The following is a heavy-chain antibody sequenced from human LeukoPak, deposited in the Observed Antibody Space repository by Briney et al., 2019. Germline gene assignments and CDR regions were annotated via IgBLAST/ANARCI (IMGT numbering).Heavy chain of an antibody. J-gene: IGHJ1*01. CDR3: AKDMSVGGSHQYFQH. D-gene: IGHD4-23*01. V-gene: IGHV3-9*01. CDR1: GFTFDDYA. CDR2: ISWNSGSI. Sequence: DRSLRLSCAASGFTFDDYAMHWVRQAPGKGLEWVSGISWNSGSIGYADSVKGRFTISRDNAKNSLYLQMNSLRAEDTALYYCAKDMSVGGSHQYFQHWGQGTLVTVSS.